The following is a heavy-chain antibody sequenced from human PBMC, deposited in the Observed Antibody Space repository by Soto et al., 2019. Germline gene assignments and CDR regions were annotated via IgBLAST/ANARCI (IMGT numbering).Heavy chain of an antibody. V-gene: IGHV3-23*01. J-gene: IGHJ6*02. CDR2: ISGSGGST. D-gene: IGHD3-16*01. Sequence: GGSLRLSCAASGFTFSSYAMSWVRQAPGKGLEWVSAISGSGGSTYYADSVKGRFTISRDNSKNTLYLQMNSLRAEDTAVYYCAKDGGLEDYYYYYGMDVWGQGTTVTVSS. CDR1: GFTFSSYA. CDR3: AKDGGLEDYYYYYGMDV.